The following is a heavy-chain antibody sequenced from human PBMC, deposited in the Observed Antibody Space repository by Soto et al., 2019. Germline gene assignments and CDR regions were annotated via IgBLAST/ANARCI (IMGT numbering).Heavy chain of an antibody. D-gene: IGHD4-17*01. CDR3: ARVGATVTSQALGFDH. CDR2: LYYTGST. CDR1: GGPISSHY. Sequence: SETLSLTCTVSGGPISSHYWSWVRQPPGKGLEWIGYLYYTGSTNYNASLKSQVTMSLDTSKNQFSLMLTSVTAADTAVYYCARVGATVTSQALGFDHWGQGILVTVSS. V-gene: IGHV4-59*11. J-gene: IGHJ4*02.